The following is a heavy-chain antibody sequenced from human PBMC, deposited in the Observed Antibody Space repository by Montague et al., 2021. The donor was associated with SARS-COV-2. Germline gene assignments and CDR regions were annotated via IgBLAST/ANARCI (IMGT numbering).Heavy chain of an antibody. CDR3: SWGPDRPGSECLAY. CDR1: GGSIGSYY. CDR2: IHYSGST. Sequence: SETLSLTCSVSGGSIGSYYWSWLRQPPGKGPEWIGHIHYSGSTTYSPSFKSRVTISIDTPKNQFSLKLSSVTAADTAVYYCSWGPDRPGSECLAYWGQGTLVTVSS. J-gene: IGHJ4*02. V-gene: IGHV4-59*12. D-gene: IGHD6-6*01.